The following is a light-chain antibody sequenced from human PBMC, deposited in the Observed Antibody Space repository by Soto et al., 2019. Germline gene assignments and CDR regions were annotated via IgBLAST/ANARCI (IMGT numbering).Light chain of an antibody. CDR1: SSDVGAYKY. CDR2: EVS. J-gene: IGLJ3*02. Sequence: QSALTQPPSASGSPGQSVTISCTGTSSDVGAYKYVSWYQQYPGKAPKLMIYEVSKRPSGVPDRFSCSKSGTTASLTVSGLQAEDAADYYCTSYVGSNIWVFGGGTKLTVL. V-gene: IGLV2-8*01. CDR3: TSYVGSNIWV.